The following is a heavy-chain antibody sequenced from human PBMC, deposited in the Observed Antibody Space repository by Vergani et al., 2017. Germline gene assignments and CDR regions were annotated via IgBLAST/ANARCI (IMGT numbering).Heavy chain of an antibody. Sequence: QVQLVESGGGVVQPGRSLRLSCAASGFTFSSYTMHWVRQAPGKGLEWVAVISSDGSNKYYADSVRGRFTISRDNSKNTLYLQMDSLRAEGTAVYYCARDGWELLDYFYYMDVWRKGATVTVSS. D-gene: IGHD1-26*01. V-gene: IGHV3-30-3*01. CDR2: ISSDGSNK. CDR3: ARDGWELLDYFYYMDV. J-gene: IGHJ6*03. CDR1: GFTFSSYT.